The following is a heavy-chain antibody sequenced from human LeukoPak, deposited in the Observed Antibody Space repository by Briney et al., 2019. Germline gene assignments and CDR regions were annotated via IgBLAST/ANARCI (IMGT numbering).Heavy chain of an antibody. J-gene: IGHJ3*02. CDR1: GFTFSSYE. CDR2: ISSSGSTI. CDR3: ARTYDSSGYYFPDAFDI. Sequence: GGSLRLSCAASGFTFSSYEMNWVRQAPGKGLEWVSYISSSGSTIYYADSVKGRFNISRDNAKNSLYLQMNSLRAEDTAVYYCARTYDSSGYYFPDAFDIWGQGTMVTVSS. V-gene: IGHV3-48*03. D-gene: IGHD3-22*01.